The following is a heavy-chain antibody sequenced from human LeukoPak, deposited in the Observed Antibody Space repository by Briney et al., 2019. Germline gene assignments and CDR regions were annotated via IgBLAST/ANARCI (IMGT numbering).Heavy chain of an antibody. CDR1: GGSISSGSYY. V-gene: IGHV4-61*02. J-gene: IGHJ4*02. Sequence: SETLSLTCTVSGGSISSGSYYWSWIRQPAGKGLEWIGRIYTSGSTNYNPSLKSRVTISVDTSKNQFSLKLSSVTAADTAVYYCARGRWLHPFDYWGQGTLVTVSS. CDR3: ARGRWLHPFDY. D-gene: IGHD5-24*01. CDR2: IYTSGST.